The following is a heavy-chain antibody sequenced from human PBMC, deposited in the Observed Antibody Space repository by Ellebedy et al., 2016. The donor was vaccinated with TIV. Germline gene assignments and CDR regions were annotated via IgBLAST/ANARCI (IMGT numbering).Heavy chain of an antibody. CDR1: GDSVSSNSAA. J-gene: IGHJ4*02. V-gene: IGHV6-1*01. D-gene: IGHD3/OR15-3a*01. CDR3: AGRGTAGTGFTY. Sequence: SQTLSLTCAISGDSVSSNSAAWNWIRQSPSRGLEWLGRTWYRSKWNTDYAVSVNSRITINADTSKNYISLQLNSVTPEDTAMYYCAGRGTAGTGFTYWGQGTLVTVSS. CDR2: TWYRSKWNT.